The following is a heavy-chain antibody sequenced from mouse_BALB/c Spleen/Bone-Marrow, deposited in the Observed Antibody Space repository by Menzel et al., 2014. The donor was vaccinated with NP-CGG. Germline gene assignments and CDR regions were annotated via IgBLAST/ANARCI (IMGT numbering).Heavy chain of an antibody. Sequence: QVQLQQPGAELVRPGSSAKISCKSSGYAFSTYWINWVKQRPGQGLEWIGQIYPGDGDTDFNGKFKGKATLTADRSSNTAYMEFSSLTSEDSAVYFCARGGISVDYWGQGTTLTVSS. CDR1: GYAFSTYW. CDR2: IYPGDGDT. V-gene: IGHV1-80*01. CDR3: ARGGISVDY. J-gene: IGHJ2*01.